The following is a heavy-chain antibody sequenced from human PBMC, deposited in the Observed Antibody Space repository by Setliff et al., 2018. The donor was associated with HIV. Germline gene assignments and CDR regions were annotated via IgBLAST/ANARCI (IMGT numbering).Heavy chain of an antibody. CDR2: ISSSSSYI. Sequence: PGGSLRLSCAASGFTFSSYDMNWVRQAPGEGLEWVASISSSSSYIFYADSVKGRFTISRDNAKNSLFLQMNSLRAEDTAVFYCARDGVPGTAVAGTNLFWGQGTLVTVSS. CDR1: GFTFSSYD. CDR3: ARDGVPGTAVAGTNLF. V-gene: IGHV3-21*01. D-gene: IGHD6-19*01. J-gene: IGHJ4*02.